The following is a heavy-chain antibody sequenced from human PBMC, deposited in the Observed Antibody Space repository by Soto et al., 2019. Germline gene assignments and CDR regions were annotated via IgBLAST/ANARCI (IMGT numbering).Heavy chain of an antibody. J-gene: IGHJ5*02. CDR2: ISAYNGNT. D-gene: IGHD6-13*01. V-gene: IGHV1-18*01. CDR3: ARDLHSSSWYYWFDP. CDR1: GYTFTSYG. Sequence: GVSVKVSCKASGYTFTSYGISWVRQAPGQGLEWMGWISAYNGNTNYAQKLQGRVTMTTDTSTSTAYMELRSLRSDDTAVYYCARDLHSSSWYYWFDPWGQGTLVTVSS.